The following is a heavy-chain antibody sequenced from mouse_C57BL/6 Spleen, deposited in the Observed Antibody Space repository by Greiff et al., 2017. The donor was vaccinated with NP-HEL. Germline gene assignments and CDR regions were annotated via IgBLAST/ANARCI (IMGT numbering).Heavy chain of an antibody. V-gene: IGHV1-63*01. CDR1: GYTFTNYW. Sequence: VQLQQSGAELLRPGTSVKMSCKASGYTFTNYWIGWAKQRPGHGLEWIGDIYPGGGYTNYNEKFKGKATLTADKSSSTAYMQFSSLTSEDSAIYYCARRNYYAMDYWGQGTSVTVSS. CDR3: ARRNYYAMDY. J-gene: IGHJ4*01. CDR2: IYPGGGYT.